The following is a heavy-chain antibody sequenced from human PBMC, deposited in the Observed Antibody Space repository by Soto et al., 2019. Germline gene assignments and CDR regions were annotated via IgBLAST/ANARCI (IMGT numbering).Heavy chain of an antibody. J-gene: IGHJ4*02. CDR2: IKSKTDGGTT. V-gene: IGHV3-15*01. D-gene: IGHD2-2*01. CDR1: GFTFSNAW. CDR3: TTDLEVPDIVVVPAAKDDY. Sequence: PGGSLRLSCAASGFTFSNAWMSWVRQAPGKGLEWVGRIKSKTDGGTTDYAAPVKGRFTISRDDSKNTLYLQMNGLKTEDTAVYYCTTDLEVPDIVVVPAAKDDYWGQGTLDTGSS.